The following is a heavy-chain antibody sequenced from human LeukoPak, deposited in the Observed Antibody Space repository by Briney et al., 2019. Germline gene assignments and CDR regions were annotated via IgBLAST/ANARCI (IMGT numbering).Heavy chain of an antibody. CDR3: ARGRKWYGDYAY. D-gene: IGHD4-17*01. Sequence: SQTLSLTCAVYGGSFSGYYWSWIRQPPGKRLEWIGGIKHSGSTNYNPSLESRVTISVDTSKNQFSLKLSSVTAADTAVYYCARGRKWYGDYAYWGQGTLVTVSS. V-gene: IGHV4-34*01. J-gene: IGHJ4*02. CDR1: GGSFSGYY. CDR2: IKHSGST.